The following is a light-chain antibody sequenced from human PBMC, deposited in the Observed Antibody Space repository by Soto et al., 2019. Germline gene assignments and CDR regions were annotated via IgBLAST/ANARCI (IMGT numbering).Light chain of an antibody. J-gene: IGKJ5*01. Sequence: IQMTQSPATLSASVGDRVTITCRASQSISSWLAWYQQKPGKAPKLLVFAASTLQYGVPSRFSGSGSGTDFTLTISSLQPEDFETYYCQQANSFPITFGQGTRLEIK. V-gene: IGKV1-12*01. CDR2: AAS. CDR1: QSISSW. CDR3: QQANSFPIT.